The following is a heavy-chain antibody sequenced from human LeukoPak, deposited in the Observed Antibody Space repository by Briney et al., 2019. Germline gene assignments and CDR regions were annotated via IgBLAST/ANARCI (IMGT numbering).Heavy chain of an antibody. J-gene: IGHJ5*02. V-gene: IGHV1-8*01. CDR3: ARAIVVVTARWFDP. D-gene: IGHD2-21*02. CDR1: GYTFTSYD. Sequence: ASVKVSCKASGYTFTSYDFNWVRQATGQRPEWMGWMSPNSGDTGYAQKFQDRVTMTRNTSISTAYMELSSLRSEDTAVYYCARAIVVVTARWFDPWGQGTLVTVSS. CDR2: MSPNSGDT.